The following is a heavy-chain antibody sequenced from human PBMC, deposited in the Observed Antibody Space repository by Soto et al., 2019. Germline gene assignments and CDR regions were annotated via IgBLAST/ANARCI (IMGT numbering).Heavy chain of an antibody. CDR1: GGSVSSGSYY. CDR2: IYYSGST. Sequence: ETLSLTCTVSGGSVSSGSYYWSWIRQPPGKGLEWIGYIYYSGSTNYNPSLKSRVTISVDTSKNQFSLKLSSVTAADTAVYYCARVAYYDFWSGVNWFDPWGQGTLVTVSS. CDR3: ARVAYYDFWSGVNWFDP. J-gene: IGHJ5*02. D-gene: IGHD3-3*01. V-gene: IGHV4-61*01.